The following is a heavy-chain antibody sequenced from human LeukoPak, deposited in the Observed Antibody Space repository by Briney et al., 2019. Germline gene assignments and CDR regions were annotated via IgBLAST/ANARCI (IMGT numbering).Heavy chain of an antibody. D-gene: IGHD3-9*01. Sequence: GGALRHCCSAPRFTFSSYWMHWVRQAPAKGLVWVSRINSDGSSTFYADSVKGRFTISRDNGENSLYLQMNSLRAEDTAVYYCARDSGSYYDILTGYSPGAFDIWGQGTMVTVSS. J-gene: IGHJ3*02. V-gene: IGHV3-74*01. CDR2: INSDGSST. CDR3: ARDSGSYYDILTGYSPGAFDI. CDR1: RFTFSSYW.